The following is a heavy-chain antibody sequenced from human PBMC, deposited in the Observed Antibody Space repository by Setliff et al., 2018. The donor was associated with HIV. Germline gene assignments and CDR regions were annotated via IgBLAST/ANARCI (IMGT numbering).Heavy chain of an antibody. CDR1: GFTFSHYS. V-gene: IGHV3-15*01. CDR2: IKSKEDGGTI. Sequence: GGSLRLSCAASGFTFSHYSMIWVRQAPGKGLEWVGRIKSKEDGGTIEYAAPVKGRFTISRDDSKDTLYLQMNSLKIEDTAVYYCTTRLSGSYIPNWFDPWGQGTLVTVSS. D-gene: IGHD1-26*01. J-gene: IGHJ5*02. CDR3: TTRLSGSYIPNWFDP.